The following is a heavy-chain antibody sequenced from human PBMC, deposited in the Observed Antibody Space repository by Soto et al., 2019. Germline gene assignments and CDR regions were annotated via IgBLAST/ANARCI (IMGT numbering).Heavy chain of an antibody. V-gene: IGHV3-74*01. Sequence: GGSLRLSCAASGFTFSSYWMHWVRQAPGKGLVWVSRIYGDGSSPTYADSVKGRFTISRDNAKNTLYLQMNSLRAEDTAVYYCARDPAVPLSYFDYWGQGVLVTVSS. CDR3: ARDPAVPLSYFDY. CDR1: GFTFSSYW. CDR2: IYGDGSSP. J-gene: IGHJ4*02. D-gene: IGHD6-19*01.